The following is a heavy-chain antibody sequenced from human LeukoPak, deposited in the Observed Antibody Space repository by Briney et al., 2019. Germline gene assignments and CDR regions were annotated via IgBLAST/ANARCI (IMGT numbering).Heavy chain of an antibody. Sequence: ASVRVSCKASGGTFSSYAISWVRQAPGQGLEWMGWISAYNGNTNYAQKLQGRVTMTTDTSTSTAYMELRSLRSDDTAVYYCARDLNVLRYFDWLLGDAFDIWGQGTMVTVSS. V-gene: IGHV1-18*01. J-gene: IGHJ3*02. CDR2: ISAYNGNT. CDR3: ARDLNVLRYFDWLLGDAFDI. D-gene: IGHD3-9*01. CDR1: GGTFSSYA.